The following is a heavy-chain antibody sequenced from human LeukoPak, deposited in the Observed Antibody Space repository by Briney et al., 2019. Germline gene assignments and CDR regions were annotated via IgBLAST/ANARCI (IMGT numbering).Heavy chain of an antibody. CDR3: ATTGLFGGDYYDSSGYYKGYFDY. Sequence: ASVKVSCKVSGYTLTELSMHWVRQAPGKGLEWMGGFATEDGEPIYAQKFQGRVTMTEDTSTDTAYMELSSLRSEDTAVYYCATTGLFGGDYYDSSGYYKGYFDYWGQGTLVTVPS. D-gene: IGHD3-22*01. V-gene: IGHV1-24*01. J-gene: IGHJ4*02. CDR1: GYTLTELS. CDR2: FATEDGEP.